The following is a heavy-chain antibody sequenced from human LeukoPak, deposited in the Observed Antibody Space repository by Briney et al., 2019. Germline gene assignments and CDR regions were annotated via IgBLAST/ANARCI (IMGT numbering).Heavy chain of an antibody. D-gene: IGHD5-12*01. CDR2: ANPNTGDT. J-gene: IGHJ6*02. CDR3: SRETDIVSPIYPEVYGMDV. V-gene: IGHV1-2*02. Sequence: GASVKVSCKASGYTFTGYHLHWVRQAPGQGLEWVGWANPNTGDTYYAQRFQGRVNMTRDTSIGTAYMELSSLRSDDTAVYYCSRETDIVSPIYPEVYGMDVWGQGTTVTVSS. CDR1: GYTFTGYH.